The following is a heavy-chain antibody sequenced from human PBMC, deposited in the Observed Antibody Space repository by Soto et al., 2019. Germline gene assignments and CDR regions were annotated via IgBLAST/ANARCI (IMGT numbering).Heavy chain of an antibody. D-gene: IGHD5-18*01. CDR3: VKEFGVAGSSYESFFGY. CDR2: VSYDGGTK. Sequence: PGGSLRLSCAASGFTFSSFALSWVRQAPGKGLEWVAVVSYDGGTKYYADSVKGRFTISRDNSKNTLYLQMNSLRAEDTAVYYCVKEFGVAGSSYESFFGYWGQGTLVTVSS. CDR1: GFTFSSFA. J-gene: IGHJ4*02. V-gene: IGHV3-30*18.